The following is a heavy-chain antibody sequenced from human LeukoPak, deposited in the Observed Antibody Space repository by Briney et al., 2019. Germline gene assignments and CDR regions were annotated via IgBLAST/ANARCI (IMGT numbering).Heavy chain of an antibody. J-gene: IGHJ3*02. Sequence: ASVKVSCKASGYTFTSYGISWVRQAPGQGLEWMGWISAYNGNTNYAQKLQGRVTMTTDTSTSTAYMEPRSLKSDDTAVYYCASLKNYYDSSGYLVTDAFDIWGQGTMVTVSS. CDR3: ASLKNYYDSSGYLVTDAFDI. CDR2: ISAYNGNT. V-gene: IGHV1-18*01. CDR1: GYTFTSYG. D-gene: IGHD3-22*01.